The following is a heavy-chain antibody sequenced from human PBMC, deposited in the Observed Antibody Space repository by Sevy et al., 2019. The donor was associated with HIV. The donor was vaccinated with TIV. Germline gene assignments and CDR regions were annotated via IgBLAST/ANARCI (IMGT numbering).Heavy chain of an antibody. CDR3: AREAHWGPPPWGGFDI. V-gene: IGHV3-64*01. CDR2: IYSNGDI. CDR1: GFTFSYYP. Sequence: GGSLRLSCAASGFTFSYYPMHWVRQAPGKGLEHVSAIYSNGDIYYANSVKGRFTISRDNSKNTLYLQMGSLRADDMAVYYCAREAHWGPPPWGGFDIWGQGTMVTVSS. D-gene: IGHD7-27*01. J-gene: IGHJ3*02.